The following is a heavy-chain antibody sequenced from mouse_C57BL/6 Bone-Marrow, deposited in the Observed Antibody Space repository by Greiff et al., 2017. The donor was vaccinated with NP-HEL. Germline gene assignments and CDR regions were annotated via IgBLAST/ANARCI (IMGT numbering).Heavy chain of an antibody. Sequence: QVQLKQSGAELARPGASVKLSCKASGYTFTSYGISWVKQRTGQGLEWIGEIYPRSGNTYYNEKFKGKATLTADKSSSTAYMELRSLTSEDSAVYFCARMRVLLRYPYWYFDVWGTGTTVTVSS. J-gene: IGHJ1*03. CDR3: ARMRVLLRYPYWYFDV. CDR2: IYPRSGNT. D-gene: IGHD1-1*01. CDR1: GYTFTSYG. V-gene: IGHV1-81*01.